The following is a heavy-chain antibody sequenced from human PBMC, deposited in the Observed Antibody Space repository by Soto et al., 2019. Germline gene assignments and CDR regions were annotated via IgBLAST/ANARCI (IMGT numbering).Heavy chain of an antibody. D-gene: IGHD6-13*01. Sequence: QVQLVESGGGLVKPGGSLRLSCAASRFTFSDYYMSWIRQAPGQGLEWVSYISTSSSYTNYADSVKGRFTISRDNAKGSLYRLINSLRAEDTAVYYCARAAAAGPYFDSWGQGTLVTVSS. V-gene: IGHV3-11*06. CDR2: ISTSSSYT. CDR1: RFTFSDYY. CDR3: ARAAAAGPYFDS. J-gene: IGHJ4*02.